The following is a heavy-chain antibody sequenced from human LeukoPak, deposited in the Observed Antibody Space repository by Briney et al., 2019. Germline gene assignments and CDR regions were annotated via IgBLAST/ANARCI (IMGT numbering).Heavy chain of an antibody. D-gene: IGHD2-15*01. V-gene: IGHV1-18*01. CDR2: ISAYNGNT. CDR3: ASRRYCSGGSCYFDAFDI. J-gene: IGHJ3*02. Sequence: GASVKVSCKASGYTFSNYAMNWVRQAPGQGLEWMGWISAYNGNTNYAQKPQGRVTMTTDTSTSTAYMELRSLRSDDTAVYYCASRRYCSGGSCYFDAFDIWGQGTMVTVSS. CDR1: GYTFSNYA.